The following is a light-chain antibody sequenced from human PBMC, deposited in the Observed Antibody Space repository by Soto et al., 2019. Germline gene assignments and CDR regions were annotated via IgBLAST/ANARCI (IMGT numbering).Light chain of an antibody. V-gene: IGKV3-11*01. Sequence: EIVLTQSPATLSLSPGERATLSCRASQSVSSYLAWYQQKPGQAPRLLIYDASNRATGIPARFSGSGSGTDFTLTISSLEPEDFAVYYCQQRSNCRRLTFGGATKVEIK. CDR2: DAS. CDR3: QQRSNCRRLT. J-gene: IGKJ4*01. CDR1: QSVSSY.